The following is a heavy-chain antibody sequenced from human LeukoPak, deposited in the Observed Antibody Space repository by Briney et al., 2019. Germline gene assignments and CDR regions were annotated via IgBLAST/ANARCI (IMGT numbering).Heavy chain of an antibody. J-gene: IGHJ4*02. V-gene: IGHV4-34*01. D-gene: IGHD2-15*01. CDR3: ARGGGVVVVVAAIAQQLSFFDY. CDR1: GGSFSGYY. Sequence: SETLSLTCAVYGGSFSGYYWSWIRQPPGKGLEWIGEINHSGSTNYNPSLKSRVTISVDTSKNQFSLKLSSVIAADTAVYYCARGGGVVVVVAAIAQQLSFFDYWGQGTLVTVSS. CDR2: INHSGST.